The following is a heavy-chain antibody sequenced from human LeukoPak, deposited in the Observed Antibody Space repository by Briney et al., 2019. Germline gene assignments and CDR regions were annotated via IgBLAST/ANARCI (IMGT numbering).Heavy chain of an antibody. CDR1: GGSISSYY. V-gene: IGHV4-59*01. Sequence: SETLSLTCTVSGGSISSYYWSWIRQPPGKGLEWIGYIYYSGSTNYNPSLKSRVTISIDTSKNHFSLKLSSVTAADTAVYYCARGGSSGWLDYWGQGALVTVSS. CDR2: IYYSGST. J-gene: IGHJ4*02. D-gene: IGHD6-19*01. CDR3: ARGGSSGWLDY.